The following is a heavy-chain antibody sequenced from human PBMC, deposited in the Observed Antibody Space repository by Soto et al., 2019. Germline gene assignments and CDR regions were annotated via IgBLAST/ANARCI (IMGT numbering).Heavy chain of an antibody. CDR2: IEQDGGVK. V-gene: IGHV3-7*01. CDR1: GFTFSGYW. CDR3: ARELATRGSYYKPLDY. Sequence: EVQLVESGGGLVQPGGSLRLSCAASGFTFSGYWLSWVRQAPGKGLEWVANIEQDGGVKYYVDSVKGRFTISRDNAKNSLYLQLNSLRAEDTAVYYCARELATRGSYYKPLDYWGQGTLVTVSS. J-gene: IGHJ4*02. D-gene: IGHD3-10*01.